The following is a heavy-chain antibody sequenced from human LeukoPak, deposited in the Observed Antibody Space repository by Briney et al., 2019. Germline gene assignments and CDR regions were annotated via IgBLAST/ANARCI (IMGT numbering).Heavy chain of an antibody. D-gene: IGHD3-3*01. CDR3: ARDWSDGFDY. V-gene: IGHV3-13*01. J-gene: IGHJ4*02. Sequence: GSVKGQFTISRENAKNCLCLQMNSLRADDTAVYYCARDWSDGFDYWGQGTLVTVSS.